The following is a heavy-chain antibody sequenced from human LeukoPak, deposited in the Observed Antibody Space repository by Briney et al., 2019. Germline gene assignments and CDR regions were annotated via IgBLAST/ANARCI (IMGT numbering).Heavy chain of an antibody. CDR1: GGPISSYY. CDR3: ARHGSVRSPLGP. V-gene: IGHV4-4*09. D-gene: IGHD3-10*01. Sequence: SETLSLTCTVSGGPISSYYWSWIRQPPGKGLEWIGYIYATGSTNYNPSLKSRATISVDTSKNQFSLNLRSVTAADTAVYYCARHGSVRSPLGPWGQGTLVTVSS. CDR2: IYATGST. J-gene: IGHJ5*02.